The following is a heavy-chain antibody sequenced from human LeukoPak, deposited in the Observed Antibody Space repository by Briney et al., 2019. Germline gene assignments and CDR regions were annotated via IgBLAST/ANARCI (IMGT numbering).Heavy chain of an antibody. D-gene: IGHD4-11*01. CDR2: IFRGDGT. V-gene: IGHV3-66*01. J-gene: IGHJ4*02. CDR3: VKEVPGTTIYD. Sequence: GGSLRLSCVASGFIVSSNYMSWVRQAPGKGLEWVAVIFRGDGTYHADSVKGRFTISRDTTKNTVYLHMNSLTAEDTAVYYCVKEVPGTTIYDWGQGILVTVSS. CDR1: GFIVSSNY.